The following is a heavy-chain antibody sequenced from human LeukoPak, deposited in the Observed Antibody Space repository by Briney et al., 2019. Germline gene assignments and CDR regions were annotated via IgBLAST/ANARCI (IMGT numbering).Heavy chain of an antibody. CDR1: GGSISSYY. D-gene: IGHD6-13*01. V-gene: IGHV4-4*07. J-gene: IGHJ4*02. Sequence: SETLSLTCTVSGGSISSYYWSWIRQPAGKGLEWIGRIYSSGTTNYNSSLKSRVTMSIDTSKNQFSLNLSSVTAADTAVYYCARELGYSSSWYFVWGQGTLVTVSS. CDR3: ARELGYSSSWYFV. CDR2: IYSSGTT.